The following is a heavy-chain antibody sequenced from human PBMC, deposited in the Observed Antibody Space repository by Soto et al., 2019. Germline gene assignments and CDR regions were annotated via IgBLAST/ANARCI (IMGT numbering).Heavy chain of an antibody. V-gene: IGHV3-30-3*01. Sequence: GGSLRLSCAASGFTFSSYAMHWVRQAPGKGLEWVAVISYDGSNKYYADSVKGRFTISRDNSKNTLYLQMNSLRAEDTAVYYCARDFGQQLVGYYFDYWGQGTLVTVSS. D-gene: IGHD6-13*01. CDR2: ISYDGSNK. J-gene: IGHJ4*02. CDR3: ARDFGQQLVGYYFDY. CDR1: GFTFSSYA.